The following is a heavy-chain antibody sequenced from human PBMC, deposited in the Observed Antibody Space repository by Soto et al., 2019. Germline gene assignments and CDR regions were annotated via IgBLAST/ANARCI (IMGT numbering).Heavy chain of an antibody. Sequence: EVQLLESGGGLVQPGGSLRLSCAASGFTFSSYAMSWVRQAPGKGLEWVSAISGSGGSTYYADPREGRFTISTDSSKHSVYLKMNCLTAEGTTVYFCAKDRIVVVPAAKGRWFDTRGQGTLVTVSS. CDR3: AKDRIVVVPAAKGRWFDT. V-gene: IGHV3-23*01. CDR1: GFTFSSYA. CDR2: ISGSGGST. J-gene: IGHJ5*02. D-gene: IGHD2-2*01.